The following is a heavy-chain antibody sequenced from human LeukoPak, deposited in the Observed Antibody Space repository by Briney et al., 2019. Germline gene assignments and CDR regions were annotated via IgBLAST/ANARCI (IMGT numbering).Heavy chain of an antibody. V-gene: IGHV1-69*06. CDR3: AREGTAMNYGGTFDP. Sequence: SVKVSCKASGGTFSSNAISWVRHAPGQGLEWMGRIIPIFGTANYAQKFQGRVTITADKSTSTAYMELSSLRSEDTAVYYCAREGTAMNYGGTFDPWGQGTLVTVSS. D-gene: IGHD4-23*01. CDR1: GGTFSSNA. J-gene: IGHJ5*02. CDR2: IIPIFGTA.